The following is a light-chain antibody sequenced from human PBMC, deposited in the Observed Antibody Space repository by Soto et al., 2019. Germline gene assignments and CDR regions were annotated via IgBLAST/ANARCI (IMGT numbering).Light chain of an antibody. CDR3: QQRSAWPLT. CDR2: DAY. Sequence: EIVLTQSPATLSLSPGERATLSCRASQSVRGYLAWYQQKLGQAPRLLSSDAYNRAAGVPARFSGSGSGADFTLTISSLEPEDFAVYYCQQRSAWPLTFGGGTKVEIK. J-gene: IGKJ4*01. V-gene: IGKV3-11*01. CDR1: QSVRGY.